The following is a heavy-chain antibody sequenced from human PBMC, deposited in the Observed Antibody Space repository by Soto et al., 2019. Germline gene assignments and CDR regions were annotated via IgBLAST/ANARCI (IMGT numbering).Heavy chain of an antibody. CDR1: GGSFSGYY. Sequence: QVQLQQWGAGLLKPSETLSLTCAVYGGSFSGYYWSWIRQPPGKGLEWNGEINQSGSTNYNPSLKSRVSISVDTSKNQFSLKLSSVTAAYTAVYYWARTYSSSWSPFDYWCQGTLVTVSS. CDR2: INQSGST. V-gene: IGHV4-34*01. CDR3: ARTYSSSWSPFDY. J-gene: IGHJ4*02. D-gene: IGHD6-13*01.